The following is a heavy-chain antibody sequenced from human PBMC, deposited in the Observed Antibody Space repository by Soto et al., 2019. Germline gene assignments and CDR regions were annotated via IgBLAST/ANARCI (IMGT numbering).Heavy chain of an antibody. CDR2: INHSGST. Sequence: SETLSLTCAVYGGSFSGYYWSWIRQPPGKGLEWIGEINHSGSTNYNPSLKSRVTISVDTSKNQFSLKLSSVTAADTAVYYCARVAPLGYDFWSGYWYYFDYWGQGTLVTVSS. J-gene: IGHJ4*02. V-gene: IGHV4-34*01. CDR3: ARVAPLGYDFWSGYWYYFDY. D-gene: IGHD3-3*01. CDR1: GGSFSGYY.